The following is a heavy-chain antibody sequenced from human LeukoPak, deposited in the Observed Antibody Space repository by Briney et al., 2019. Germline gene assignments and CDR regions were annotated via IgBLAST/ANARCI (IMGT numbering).Heavy chain of an antibody. J-gene: IGHJ4*02. Sequence: SETLSLTCTVSGGSISTYYWSWIRQPPGKGLEWIGYIYHSGSTKYNPSLKSRVTISVDTSQNKFSLKLSSVTAADTAVYYCSRDGYRGSDALWGQGTLVTVSS. CDR3: SRDGYRGSDAL. CDR2: IYHSGST. CDR1: GGSISTYY. V-gene: IGHV4-59*01. D-gene: IGHD5-12*01.